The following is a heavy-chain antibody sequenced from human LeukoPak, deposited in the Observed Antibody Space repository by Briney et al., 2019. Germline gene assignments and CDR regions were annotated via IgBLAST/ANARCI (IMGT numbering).Heavy chain of an antibody. Sequence: GGSLRLSCAASGFTFSSYGMSWVRQAPGKGLEWVSAISGSGGSTYYADSVKGRFTISRGNSKNTLYLQMNSLRAEDTAVYYCAKRYYDILTGPYYFDYWGQGTLVTVS. V-gene: IGHV3-23*01. CDR3: AKRYYDILTGPYYFDY. CDR1: GFTFSSYG. D-gene: IGHD3-9*01. CDR2: ISGSGGST. J-gene: IGHJ4*02.